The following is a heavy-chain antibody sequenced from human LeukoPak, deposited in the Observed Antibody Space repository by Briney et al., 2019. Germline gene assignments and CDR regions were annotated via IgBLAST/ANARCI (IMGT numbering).Heavy chain of an antibody. Sequence: ASVKVSSKASGGTFSNYAFSWVRQAPGQGLEWVGRLIPLFGITNYAQKFEDRVTITADKSTSTAYMELSSLRSEDTAVYFCASQSTPLSGLDVWGQGTTVAVSS. CDR1: GGTFSNYA. J-gene: IGHJ6*02. CDR2: LIPLFGIT. D-gene: IGHD2-15*01. V-gene: IGHV1-69*04. CDR3: ASQSTPLSGLDV.